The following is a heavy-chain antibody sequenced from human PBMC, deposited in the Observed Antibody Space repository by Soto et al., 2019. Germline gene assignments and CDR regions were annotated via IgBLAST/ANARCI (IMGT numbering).Heavy chain of an antibody. CDR2: IIPIFGTA. V-gene: IGHV1-69*13. CDR3: AGRRAYYYDSSGWYFDY. D-gene: IGHD3-22*01. CDR1: GGTFSSYA. Sequence: GASVEVSCKASGGTFSSYAISWVRQAPGQGLEWMGGIIPIFGTANYAQKFQGRVTITADESTSTAYMELSSLRSEDTAVYYCAGRRAYYYDSSGWYFDYWGQGTLVTVSS. J-gene: IGHJ4*02.